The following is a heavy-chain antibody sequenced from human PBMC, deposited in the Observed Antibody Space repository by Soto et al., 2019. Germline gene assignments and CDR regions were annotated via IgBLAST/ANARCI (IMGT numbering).Heavy chain of an antibody. CDR3: ARDRGSYALDY. J-gene: IGHJ4*02. CDR1: GYTFTSYG. D-gene: IGHD1-26*01. Sequence: QVQLVQSGAEVKKPGASVKVSCKASGYTFTSYGISWVRQAPGQGLEWMGWISADNGNTNYAQKLQGRVTMTTDTSTRTADMELRGLRSDDTAVYYCARDRGSYALDYWGQGTLVTVSS. CDR2: ISADNGNT. V-gene: IGHV1-18*01.